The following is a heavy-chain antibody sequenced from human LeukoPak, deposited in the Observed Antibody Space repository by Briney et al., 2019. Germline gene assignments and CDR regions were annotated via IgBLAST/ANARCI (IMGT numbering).Heavy chain of an antibody. CDR2: IYYSGST. J-gene: IGHJ3*02. V-gene: IGHV4-39*01. Sequence: PSETLSLTCTVSGGSISSSSYYWGWIRQPPGKGLEWIGSIYYSGSTYYNPSLKSRVTISVDTSKNQFSLKLSSVTAADTAVYYCARGGRFGGHDAFDIWGQGTMVTVSS. CDR1: GGSISSSSYY. D-gene: IGHD3-10*01. CDR3: ARGGRFGGHDAFDI.